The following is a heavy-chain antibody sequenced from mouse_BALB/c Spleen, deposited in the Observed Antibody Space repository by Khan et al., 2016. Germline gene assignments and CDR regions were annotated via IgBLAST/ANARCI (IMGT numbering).Heavy chain of an antibody. V-gene: IGHV14-3*02. J-gene: IGHJ4*01. CDR1: GFNIKDTY. CDR2: IDPANGNT. CDR3: AYYRYDYAMDY. D-gene: IGHD2-14*01. Sequence: EVQLKESGAELVKPGASVKLSCTASGFNIKDTYMHWVKQRPEQGLEWIGRIDPANGNTKYDPKFQGKATITADTSSNTAYLQLSSLTSEDTAVYYCAYYRYDYAMDYWGQGTSVTVSS.